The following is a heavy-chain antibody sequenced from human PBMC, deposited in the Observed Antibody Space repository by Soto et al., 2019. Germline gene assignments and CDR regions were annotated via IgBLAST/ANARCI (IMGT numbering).Heavy chain of an antibody. CDR2: ISSSSSYT. CDR3: ARHPPRVGPLDY. CDR1: GFTFSDYY. J-gene: IGHJ4*02. D-gene: IGHD1-26*01. Sequence: PGGSLRLSCAASGFTFSDYYMSWIRQAPGKGLEWVSYISSSSSYTNYADSVKGRFTISRDNAKNSLYLQMNSLRAEDTAVYYCARHPPRVGPLDYWGQGTLVTV. V-gene: IGHV3-11*03.